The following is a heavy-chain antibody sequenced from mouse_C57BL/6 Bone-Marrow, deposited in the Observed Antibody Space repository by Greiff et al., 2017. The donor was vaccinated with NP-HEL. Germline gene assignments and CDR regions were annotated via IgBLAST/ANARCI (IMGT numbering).Heavy chain of an antibody. CDR3: ARGGDDYPYWYLDV. D-gene: IGHD2-4*01. V-gene: IGHV1-19*01. CDR1: GYTFTDYY. CDR2: INPYNGGT. J-gene: IGHJ1*03. Sequence: EVKLLESGPVLVKPGASVKMSCKASGYTFTDYYMNWVKQSHGKSLEWIGVINPYNGGTSYNQKFKGKATLTVDKSSSTAYMELNSLTSEDSAVYYCARGGDDYPYWYLDVWGTGTTVTVSS.